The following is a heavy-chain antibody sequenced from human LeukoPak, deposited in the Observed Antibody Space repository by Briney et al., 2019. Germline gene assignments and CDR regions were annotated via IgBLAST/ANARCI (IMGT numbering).Heavy chain of an antibody. J-gene: IGHJ6*02. V-gene: IGHV1-69*13. CDR2: IIPIFGTA. Sequence: ASVKVSCKASGGTFSSYAISWVRQAPGQGLEWMGGIIPIFGTANYAQKFQGRVTITADESTSTAYMELSSLRAEDTAVYYCAREAAQYSYYYYGMDVWGQGTTVTVSS. CDR1: GGTFSSYA. D-gene: IGHD6-25*01. CDR3: AREAAQYSYYYYGMDV.